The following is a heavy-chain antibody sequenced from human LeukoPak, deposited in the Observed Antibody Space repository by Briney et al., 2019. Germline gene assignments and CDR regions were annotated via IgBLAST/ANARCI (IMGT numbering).Heavy chain of an antibody. J-gene: IGHJ4*02. CDR2: IILIFGTT. V-gene: IGHV1-69*13. Sequence: SVKVSCKASGGSFRSYGIGWVRQAPGQGLEWMGGIILIFGTTFYSQKFQGRVTITADESTRTVYMELNRLRFEDTALYYCARERGGKGYCSGGTCQWCFDSWGQGTLVTVSS. CDR3: ARERGGKGYCSGGTCQWCFDS. CDR1: GGSFRSYG. D-gene: IGHD2-15*01.